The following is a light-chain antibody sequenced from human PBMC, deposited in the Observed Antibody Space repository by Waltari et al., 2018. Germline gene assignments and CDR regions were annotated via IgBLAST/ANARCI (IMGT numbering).Light chain of an antibody. CDR3: QHYSTYSWT. V-gene: IGKV1-5*03. CDR2: KTS. CDR1: QSVSRG. Sequence: IQMTQSPSTLSASVGDRVTMACRASQSVSRGLAWYQQKPGKAPKLRIYKTSTLESGVPSRFSGSGSGTEFSLTISSLQPDDFATYYCQHYSTYSWTFGQGTKLEIK. J-gene: IGKJ1*01.